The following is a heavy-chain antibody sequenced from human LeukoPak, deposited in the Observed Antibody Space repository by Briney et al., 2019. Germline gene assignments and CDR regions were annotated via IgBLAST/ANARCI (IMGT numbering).Heavy chain of an antibody. CDR2: INSDGSWT. CDR1: GNYW. Sequence: GGSLRLSCAAPGNYWMPWVRHAPGKGLVWVSHINSDGSWTNYADSVKGRFTISRDNAKNTVYLEMNSLSVEDTATYYCIRDFRSADLWGQGTLVTVTS. CDR3: IRDFRSADL. V-gene: IGHV3-74*01. J-gene: IGHJ5*02.